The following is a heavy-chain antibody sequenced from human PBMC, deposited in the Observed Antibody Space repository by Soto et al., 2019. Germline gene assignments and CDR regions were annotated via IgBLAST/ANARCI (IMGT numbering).Heavy chain of an antibody. Sequence: SETLSLTCTVSGGSISSYYWSWIRQPPGKGLEWIGYIYYSGSTNYNPSLKSRVTISVDTSKNQFSLKLSSVTAADTAVYYCARQSDYGSGSQRTSPAYWFDPWGQGTLVTVSS. J-gene: IGHJ5*02. V-gene: IGHV4-59*08. D-gene: IGHD3-10*01. CDR2: IYYSGST. CDR1: GGSISSYY. CDR3: ARQSDYGSGSQRTSPAYWFDP.